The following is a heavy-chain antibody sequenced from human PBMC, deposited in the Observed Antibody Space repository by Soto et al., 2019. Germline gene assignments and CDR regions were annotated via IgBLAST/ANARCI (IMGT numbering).Heavy chain of an antibody. D-gene: IGHD6-19*01. Sequence: SLRLSCAASGFVFSSYSMNWARQAPGKGLEWVSYISGSRSSSGYSIYYADSVKGRFTISRDNAENSLYLQMNSLRDEDTAVYYCATSGSSGWDFDYWGQGNMVTVSS. CDR1: GFVFSSYS. CDR2: ISGSRSSSGYSI. V-gene: IGHV3-48*02. CDR3: ATSGSSGWDFDY. J-gene: IGHJ4*02.